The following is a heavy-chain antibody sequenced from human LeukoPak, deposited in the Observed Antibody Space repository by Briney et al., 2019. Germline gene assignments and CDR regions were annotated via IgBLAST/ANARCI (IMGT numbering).Heavy chain of an antibody. CDR3: ARDGWPAFDY. CDR2: TYYRSKWYN. Sequence: SQTLSLTCAISGDSVSSYTAAWNWIRQSPSRGLEWLGRTYYRSKWYNDYGESVKSRITINPDTTKNQFSLQLNSVTPEDTAVYYCARDGWPAFDYWGQGTLVTVSS. D-gene: IGHD2-15*01. J-gene: IGHJ4*02. V-gene: IGHV6-1*01. CDR1: GDSVSSYTAA.